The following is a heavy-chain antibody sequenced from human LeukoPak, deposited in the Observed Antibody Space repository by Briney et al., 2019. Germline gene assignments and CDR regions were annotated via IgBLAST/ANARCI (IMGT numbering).Heavy chain of an antibody. V-gene: IGHV4-59*08. CDR3: ARQGYWSGYFVFDY. CDR2: IYYTGTT. CDR1: RGSISNYY. J-gene: IGHJ4*02. Sequence: SETLSLTCTVSRGSISNYYWGWIRQPPGKGLEYIGFIYYTGTTNYNPSLKSRVTISVDTSKNQFSLKLSSVTAADTAVYYCARQGYWSGYFVFDYWGQGALVTVSS. D-gene: IGHD3-3*01.